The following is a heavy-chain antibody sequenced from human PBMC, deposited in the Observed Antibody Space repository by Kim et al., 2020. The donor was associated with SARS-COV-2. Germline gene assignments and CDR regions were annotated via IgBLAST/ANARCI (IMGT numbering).Heavy chain of an antibody. CDR3: ARDHSSGWEYYYYYGMDV. J-gene: IGHJ6*02. V-gene: IGHV1-46*01. Sequence: ASVKVSCKASGYTFTSYYMHWVRQAPGQGLEWMGIINPSGGSTSYAQKFQGRVTMTRDTSTSTVYMELSSLRSEDTAVYYCARDHSSGWEYYYYYGMDVWGQGTTVTVSS. CDR2: INPSGGST. D-gene: IGHD6-19*01. CDR1: GYTFTSYY.